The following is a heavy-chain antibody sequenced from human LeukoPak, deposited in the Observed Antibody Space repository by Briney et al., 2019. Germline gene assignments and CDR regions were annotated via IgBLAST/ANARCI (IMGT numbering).Heavy chain of an antibody. CDR2: ISAYNGNT. Sequence: GASVKVSCKASGYTFTSYGISWVRQAPGQGLEWMGWISAYNGNTNYAQKFQGRVTITADESTSTAYMELSSLRSEDTAVYYCARDGRYCSSTSCYDYWNHHEAFDIWGQGTMVTVSS. CDR3: ARDGRYCSSTSCYDYWNHHEAFDI. D-gene: IGHD2-2*01. J-gene: IGHJ3*02. CDR1: GYTFTSYG. V-gene: IGHV1-18*01.